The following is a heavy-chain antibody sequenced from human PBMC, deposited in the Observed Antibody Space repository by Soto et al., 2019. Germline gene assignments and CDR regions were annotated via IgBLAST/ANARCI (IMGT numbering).Heavy chain of an antibody. V-gene: IGHV3-9*01. CDR2: ISWNSAAI. CDR3: TKDLSYDLWVSGIDV. J-gene: IGHJ6*02. CDR1: GFTFDDYA. D-gene: IGHD3-3*01. Sequence: EVQLVESGGGLAQPGRSLRLSCAASGFTFDDYAIHWVRQAPGKGLEWVSGISWNSAAIGYADTVKGRVNISRDNAKNSLYLQMCRLLAEHPALYYVTKDLSYDLWVSGIDVWGQGTTVTVCS.